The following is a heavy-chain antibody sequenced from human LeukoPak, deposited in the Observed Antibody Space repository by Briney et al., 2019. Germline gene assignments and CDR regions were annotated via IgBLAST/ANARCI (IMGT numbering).Heavy chain of an antibody. J-gene: IGHJ4*02. CDR2: INQDGSEK. CDR1: GFTFNSKW. D-gene: IGHD6-19*01. CDR3: ADPPSGY. V-gene: IGHV3-7*01. Sequence: GGSLRLSCAASGFTFNSKWMTWVRQAPGKGLFWLANINQDGSEKYYEDSVEGRFTISRDNAKSSLYLEMSGLRAEDTAVYYCADPPSGYWGQGTLVAVSS.